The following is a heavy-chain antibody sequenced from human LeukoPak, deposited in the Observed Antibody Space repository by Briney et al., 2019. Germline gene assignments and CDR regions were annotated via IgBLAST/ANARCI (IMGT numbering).Heavy chain of an antibody. CDR3: ARHGNYRYFFDC. CDR1: GDSISSYY. D-gene: IGHD5-24*01. J-gene: IGHJ4*02. Sequence: SETLSLTCTVSGDSISSYYWSWIRQPAGKGLEWIGHTSGNTKYNPSLKSRVTMSVDTSKNQFSLKVDSVTDADTAVYYCARHGNYRYFFDCWGQGILVTVSS. V-gene: IGHV4-4*07. CDR2: TSGNT.